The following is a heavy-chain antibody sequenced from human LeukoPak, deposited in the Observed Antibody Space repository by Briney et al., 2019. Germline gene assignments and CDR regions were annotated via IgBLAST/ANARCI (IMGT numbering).Heavy chain of an antibody. J-gene: IGHJ6*03. CDR3: ARGGRSSSGIGNYYYYYVDV. Sequence: SETLSLTCTVSGGSISSYYWSWIRQRPGKGLECIGYIYYSGSTNYNPSLKSRVTISVDTSKNQFSLKLSSVTAADTAVYYCARGGRSSSGIGNYYYYYVDVWGKGTTVTVSS. V-gene: IGHV4-59*01. D-gene: IGHD6-13*01. CDR2: IYYSGST. CDR1: GGSISSYY.